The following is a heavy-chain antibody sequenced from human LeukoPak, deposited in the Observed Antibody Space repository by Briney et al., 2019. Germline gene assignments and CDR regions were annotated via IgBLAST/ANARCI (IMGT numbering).Heavy chain of an antibody. V-gene: IGHV4-59*08. CDR1: GGSISSYY. CDR2: IYYSGST. J-gene: IGHJ4*02. CDR3: ARQSLEITFGGVIATAFDY. D-gene: IGHD3-16*02. Sequence: PSGTLSLTCTVSGGSISSYYWNWIRQPPGKGLEWIGYIYYSGSTNYNPSLKSRVTISVDTSKNQFSLKLSSVTAADTAVYYCARQSLEITFGGVIATAFDYWGQGTPVTVSS.